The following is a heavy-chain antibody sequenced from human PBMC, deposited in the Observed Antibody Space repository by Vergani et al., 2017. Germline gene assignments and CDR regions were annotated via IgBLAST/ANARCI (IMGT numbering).Heavy chain of an antibody. J-gene: IGHJ5*02. V-gene: IGHV1-2*02. CDR3: ARASGNTVTTNWFDP. CDR1: GYTFTGYY. CDR2: INPNSGGT. D-gene: IGHD4-17*01. Sequence: QVQLVQSGAEVKKPGASVKVSCKASGYTFTGYYMHWVRQAPGQGLEWMGWINPNSGGTNYAQKFQGRVTMTRDTSISTAYMELSRLRSDDTAVYYCARASGNTVTTNWFDPWGQGTLVTVSS.